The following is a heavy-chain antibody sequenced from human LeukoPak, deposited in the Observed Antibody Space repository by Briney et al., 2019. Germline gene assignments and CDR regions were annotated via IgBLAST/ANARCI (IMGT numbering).Heavy chain of an antibody. J-gene: IGHJ6*03. CDR1: GFTFSSYA. CDR2: ISGSGGST. Sequence: GGSLRLSCAASGFTFSSYAMSWVRQAPGKGLEWVSAISGSGGSTYYADSVKGRFTISRDDSKNTLYLQMNSLRAEDTAVYYCAKDTSDPLPYYYYMDVWGKGTTVTVSS. CDR3: AKDTSDPLPYYYYMDV. V-gene: IGHV3-23*01.